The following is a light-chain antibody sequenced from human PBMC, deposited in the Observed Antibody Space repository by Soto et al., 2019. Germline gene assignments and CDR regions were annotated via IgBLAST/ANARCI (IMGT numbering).Light chain of an antibody. CDR1: SSDVGGYNY. Sequence: QYVLTQPPSASGSPGQSVAISCTGTSSDVGGYNYVSWYQQHPGKAPKLMIYEVNKRPSGVPDRFSGSKSGNTASLTVSGRQAEDEADYYCSSYAGSSNVFGTGTKVTVL. V-gene: IGLV2-8*01. CDR2: EVN. CDR3: SSYAGSSNV. J-gene: IGLJ1*01.